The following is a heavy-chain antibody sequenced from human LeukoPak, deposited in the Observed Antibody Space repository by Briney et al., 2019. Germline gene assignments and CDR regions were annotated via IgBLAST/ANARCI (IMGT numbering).Heavy chain of an antibody. CDR2: IWYDGSNK. CDR1: AFPFSNHG. J-gene: IGHJ6*02. D-gene: IGHD6-13*01. V-gene: IGHV3-33*01. CDR3: ARGSFSSLPGPHHGMDV. Sequence: GGSLRLSCAASAFPFSNHGMHWVRQAPGKGLEWVAVIWYDGSNKYYADSVKGRFTVSRDNSKNTVYLQMNSLRDEDTAVYYCARGSFSSLPGPHHGMDVWGQGTTATVSS.